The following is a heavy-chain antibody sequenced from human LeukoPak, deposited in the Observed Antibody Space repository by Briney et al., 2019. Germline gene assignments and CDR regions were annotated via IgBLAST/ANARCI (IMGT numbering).Heavy chain of an antibody. Sequence: PGGSLRLSCAASGFIFDDYAMHWVRQVPGKGLEWVSGINWNSGSVNYADSVKGRFTISRDNAKNSLFLQMNTLRPEDTAFYYCAKASSHWYFDLWGRGTLVTVSS. J-gene: IGHJ2*01. CDR3: AKASSHWYFDL. V-gene: IGHV3-9*01. CDR2: INWNSGSV. CDR1: GFIFDDYA.